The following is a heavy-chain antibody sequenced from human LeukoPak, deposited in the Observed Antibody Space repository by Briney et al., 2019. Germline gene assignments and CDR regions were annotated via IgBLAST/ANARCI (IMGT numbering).Heavy chain of an antibody. CDR3: ARAPRDYYDSSGLNDAFDI. V-gene: IGHV4-30-2*01. CDR1: GGSISSGGYS. Sequence: SETLSLTCAVSGGSISSGGYSWSWIRQPPGKGLEWIGYIYHSGSTYYNPSLKSRATISVDRSKNQFSLKLSSVTAADTAVYYCARAPRDYYDSSGLNDAFDIWGQGTMVTVSS. D-gene: IGHD3-22*01. J-gene: IGHJ3*02. CDR2: IYHSGST.